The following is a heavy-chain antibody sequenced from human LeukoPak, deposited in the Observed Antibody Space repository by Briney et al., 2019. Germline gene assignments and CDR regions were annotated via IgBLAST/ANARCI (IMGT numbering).Heavy chain of an antibody. D-gene: IGHD5-12*01. CDR3: GRVVYSGYDFRGAMDV. J-gene: IGHJ6*03. CDR2: MSSSGIS. V-gene: IGHV4-61*02. CDR1: NGSISSDTYF. Sequence: SETLSLTCTVSNGSISSDTYFWSWIRQPAGKGLEWIGRMSSSGISTYSPSLKSRVTISIDTSRNQFSMNLNSVTAADTAVYYCGRVVYSGYDFRGAMDVWGKGTTVTVSS.